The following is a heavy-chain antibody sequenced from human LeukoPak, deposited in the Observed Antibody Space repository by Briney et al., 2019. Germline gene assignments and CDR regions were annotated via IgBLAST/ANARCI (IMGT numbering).Heavy chain of an antibody. V-gene: IGHV3-23*01. J-gene: IGHJ4*02. CDR1: GFTFSSYA. Sequence: GGSLRLSCAASGFTFSSYAMSWVRQAPGKGLEWVSGFSVSDKTTYYADSVKGRFTISRDNSKNTLYLQINSLRAEDTAVYYCAKQYYYGSGSPNRDYFDYWGQGTLVTVSS. D-gene: IGHD3-10*01. CDR3: AKQYYYGSGSPNRDYFDY. CDR2: FSVSDKTT.